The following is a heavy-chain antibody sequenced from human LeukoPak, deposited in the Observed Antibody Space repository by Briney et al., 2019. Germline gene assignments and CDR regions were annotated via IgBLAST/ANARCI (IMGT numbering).Heavy chain of an antibody. V-gene: IGHV4-34*01. CDR2: INHSGST. CDR3: ARTDYSNYVAYYYYMDV. CDR1: GGSFSGYY. J-gene: IGHJ6*03. Sequence: KPSETLSLTCAVYGGSFSGYYWSWIRQPPGKGLEWIGEINHSGSTNYNPSLKSRVTISVDTSKNQFSLKLSSVTAADTAVYYCARTDYSNYVAYYYYMDVWGKGTTVTVSS. D-gene: IGHD4-11*01.